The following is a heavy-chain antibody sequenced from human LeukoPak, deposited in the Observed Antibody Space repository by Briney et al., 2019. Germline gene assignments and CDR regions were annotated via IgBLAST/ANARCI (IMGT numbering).Heavy chain of an antibody. V-gene: IGHV1-69*13. CDR1: GGTFSSYA. J-gene: IGHJ6*02. CDR3: ASPDTVSRYYYYGMDV. D-gene: IGHD5-18*01. CDR2: LIPIFGTA. Sequence: GASVKVSCKASGGTFSSYAISWVRQAPGQGLEWMGGLIPIFGTANYAQKFQGRVTITADESTSTAYMELSSLRSEDTAVYYCASPDTVSRYYYYGMDVWGQGTTVTVSS.